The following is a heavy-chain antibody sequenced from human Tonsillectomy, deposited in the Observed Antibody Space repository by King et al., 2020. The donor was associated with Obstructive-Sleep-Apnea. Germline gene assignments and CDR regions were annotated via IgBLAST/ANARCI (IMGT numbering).Heavy chain of an antibody. CDR3: AHSPIMIFGLFDF. J-gene: IGHJ4*02. D-gene: IGHD3/OR15-3a*01. CDR2: IYWDDDK. CDR1: GFSLSNSGVG. V-gene: IGHV2-5*02. Sequence: TLKESGPTLVKPTQTLTLTCTFSGFSLSNSGVGVGWVRQPPGKALEWLALIYWDDDKHDSPTLRSRLTITKDTSKNQVVLTVTNMNPVDTATYYCAHSPIMIFGLFDFWGQGTLVTVSS.